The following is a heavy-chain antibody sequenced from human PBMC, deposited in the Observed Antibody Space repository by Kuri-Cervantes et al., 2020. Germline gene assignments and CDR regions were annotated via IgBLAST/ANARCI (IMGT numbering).Heavy chain of an antibody. CDR1: GFTFSSYG. CDR2: IWYDGSNK. CDR3: ARDYGDSFDY. J-gene: IGHJ4*02. D-gene: IGHD4-17*01. V-gene: IGHV3-33*01. Sequence: GESLKISCAASGFTFSSYGMHWVRQAPGKGLEWVAVIWYDGSNKYYADSVKGRFTITRDNSKNTLYLQMNSLRAEDTAVYYCARDYGDSFDYWGQGTLVTVSS.